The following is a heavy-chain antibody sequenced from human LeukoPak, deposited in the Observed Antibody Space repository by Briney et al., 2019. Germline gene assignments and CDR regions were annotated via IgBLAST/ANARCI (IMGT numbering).Heavy chain of an antibody. CDR1: GGSISSYY. CDR3: ARVGVDIVVVPAAKDYYYYMDV. Sequence: SETLSLTCTVSGGSISSYYWSWIRQPPGKGLEWIGYIYYSGSTNYNPSLKSRVTISVDTSKNQFSLKLSSVTAADTAVYYCARVGVDIVVVPAAKDYYYYMDVWGKGTTVTVSS. D-gene: IGHD2-2*01. J-gene: IGHJ6*03. V-gene: IGHV4-59*01. CDR2: IYYSGST.